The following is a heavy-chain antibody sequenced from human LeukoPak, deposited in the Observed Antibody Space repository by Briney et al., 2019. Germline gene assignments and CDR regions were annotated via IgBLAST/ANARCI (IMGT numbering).Heavy chain of an antibody. CDR3: ARTYYYGYNS. CDR2: ISYDGNNQ. V-gene: IGHV3-30*04. D-gene: IGHD3-10*01. Sequence: PGRSLRLSCAASGFTFRSYAMHWVRQAPGTGLEWVSFISYDGNNQYYADSVKGRFTISRDNAKNSLYLQMNSLRDEDTAVYYCARTYYYGYNSWGQGTLVTVSS. J-gene: IGHJ4*02. CDR1: GFTFRSYA.